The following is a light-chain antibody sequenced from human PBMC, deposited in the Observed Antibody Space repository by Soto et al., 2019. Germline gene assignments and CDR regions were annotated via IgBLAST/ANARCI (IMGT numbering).Light chain of an antibody. CDR2: GNS. Sequence: QSVLTQPPSVSGAPGQRVTISCTGSSSNIGAGYDVHWYQQLPGTAPKLLIYGNSNRPSGVPDRFSGSKSGTSASLAITGLQAEDEADYYCQSYDSSLSGGGVSGGGTKLTVL. CDR1: SSNIGAGYD. J-gene: IGLJ3*02. V-gene: IGLV1-40*01. CDR3: QSYDSSLSGGGV.